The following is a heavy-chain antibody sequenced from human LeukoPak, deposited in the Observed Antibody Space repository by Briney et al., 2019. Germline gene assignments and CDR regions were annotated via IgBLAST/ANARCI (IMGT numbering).Heavy chain of an antibody. Sequence: PSETLSLTCTVSGGSISSGGYYWSWIRQPPGKGLEWIGEINHSGSTNYNPSLKSRVTISVDTSKNQFSLKLSSVTAADTAVYYCARRRLFTMVRGVSNWFDPWGQGTLVTVSS. D-gene: IGHD3-10*01. V-gene: IGHV4-39*07. CDR3: ARRRLFTMVRGVSNWFDP. J-gene: IGHJ5*02. CDR2: INHSGST. CDR1: GGSISSGGYY.